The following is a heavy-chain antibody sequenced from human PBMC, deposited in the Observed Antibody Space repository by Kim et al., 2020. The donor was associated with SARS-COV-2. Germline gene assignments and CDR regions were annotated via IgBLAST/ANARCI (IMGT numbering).Heavy chain of an antibody. J-gene: IGHJ6*02. CDR3: ARSFGPVGGMDV. V-gene: IGHV3-30*01. Sequence: YYADSVKGRFTSSRDNSKHTLYLQMNSLRAEDTAVYYCARSFGPVGGMDVWGQGTTVTVSS. D-gene: IGHD3-3*01.